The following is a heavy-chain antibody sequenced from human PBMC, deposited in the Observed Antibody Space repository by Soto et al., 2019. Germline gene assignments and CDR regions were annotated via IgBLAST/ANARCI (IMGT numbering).Heavy chain of an antibody. J-gene: IGHJ1*01. CDR2: IYYSGST. V-gene: IGHV4-31*02. Sequence: SETLSLTCTVSGGSIRSGGYYWSWIRQHPGKGLEWIGYIYYSGSTYYNPSLKSRVTISVDTSKNQFSLKLSSVTAADTAVYYCARYNSYGLDRHFQHWGQGTLVTVS. D-gene: IGHD5-18*01. CDR1: GGSIRSGGYY. CDR3: ARYNSYGLDRHFQH.